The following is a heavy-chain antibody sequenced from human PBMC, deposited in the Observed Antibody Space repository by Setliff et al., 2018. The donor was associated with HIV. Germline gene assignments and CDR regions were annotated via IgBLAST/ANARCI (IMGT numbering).Heavy chain of an antibody. J-gene: IGHJ4*02. D-gene: IGHD5-18*01. CDR2: IYYSGST. Sequence: SETLSLTCTASGGSISITSYYWGWIRQPPGKGLEWIGNIYYSGSTSYNPSLKSRVTISVDTSKNQFSLRLNSVTAADTAVYYCARVPRQLLKGAAAYFDYWGQGTLVTVSS. V-gene: IGHV4-39*07. CDR1: GGSISITSYY. CDR3: ARVPRQLLKGAAAYFDY.